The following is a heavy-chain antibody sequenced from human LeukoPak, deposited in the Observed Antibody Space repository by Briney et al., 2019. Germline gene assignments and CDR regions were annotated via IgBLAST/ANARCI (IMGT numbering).Heavy chain of an antibody. CDR1: GYTFTGYY. V-gene: IGHV1-2*02. J-gene: IGHJ4*02. CDR3: ARANRGIVGAANDY. Sequence: GASVKVSCKASGYTFTGYYMHWVRQAPGQGLEWMGWINPNSGGTNYAQKFQGRVTMTRDTSISTAYMELSRLRSHDTAVYYCARANRGIVGAANDYWGQGTLVTVSS. D-gene: IGHD1-26*01. CDR2: INPNSGGT.